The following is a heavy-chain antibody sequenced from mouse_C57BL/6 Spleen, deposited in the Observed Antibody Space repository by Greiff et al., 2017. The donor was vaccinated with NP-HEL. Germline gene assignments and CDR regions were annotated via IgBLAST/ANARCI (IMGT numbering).Heavy chain of an antibody. CDR2: IDPEDGET. V-gene: IGHV14-2*01. CDR3: AIPFITTVLAFDY. CDR1: GFNIKDYY. J-gene: IGHJ2*01. D-gene: IGHD1-1*01. Sequence: VQLQQSGAELVKPGASVKLSCTASGFNIKDYYMHWVKQRTEQGLEWIGRIDPEDGETKYAPKFPGKATITADTSSTTAYLLLSSLISQDTAVSYCAIPFITTVLAFDYWGQGTTLTVSS.